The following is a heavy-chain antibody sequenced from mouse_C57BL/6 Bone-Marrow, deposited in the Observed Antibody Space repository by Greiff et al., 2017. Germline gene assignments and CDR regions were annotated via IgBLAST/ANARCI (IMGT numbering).Heavy chain of an antibody. CDR2: IHPSDSDT. D-gene: IGHD1-1*01. Sequence: QVQLQPGAELVKPGASVKVSCKASGYTFTSYWMHWVKQRPGQGLEWIGRIHPSDSDTNYNPKFMGKATLTVDNSSSTAYMQLSSLTSEDSAVYYCASCLLLDVWGTGTTVTVSS. CDR1: GYTFTSYW. V-gene: IGHV1-74*01. J-gene: IGHJ1*03. CDR3: ASCLLLDV.